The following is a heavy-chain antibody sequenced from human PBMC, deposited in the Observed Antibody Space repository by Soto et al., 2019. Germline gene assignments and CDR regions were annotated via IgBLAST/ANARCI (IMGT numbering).Heavy chain of an antibody. D-gene: IGHD2-2*02. J-gene: IGHJ5*02. Sequence: SQTLSLTCAISGDSVSSNSAAWNWIRQSPSRGLEWLGRTYYRSKWYNDYAVSLKSRITINPDTSKNQFSLQLNSVTPEDTAVYYCARDPLSYCSSTSCYTRGWFDPWGQGTLVTVSS. CDR1: GDSVSSNSAA. V-gene: IGHV6-1*01. CDR3: ARDPLSYCSSTSCYTRGWFDP. CDR2: TYYRSKWYN.